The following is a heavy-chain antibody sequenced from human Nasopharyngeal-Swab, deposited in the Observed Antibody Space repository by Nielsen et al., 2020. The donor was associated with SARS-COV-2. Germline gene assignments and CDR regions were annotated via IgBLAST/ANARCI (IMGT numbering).Heavy chain of an antibody. V-gene: IGHV1-3*01. Sequence: WVRQAPGQRLEWMGWINAGNGNTKYSQKLQGRVTITRDTSASTAYMELSSLRSEDTAVYYCARDSVPAATGVGYYYHYMDVWGKGTTVTVSS. CDR3: ARDSVPAATGVGYYYHYMDV. D-gene: IGHD2-2*01. J-gene: IGHJ6*03. CDR2: INAGNGNT.